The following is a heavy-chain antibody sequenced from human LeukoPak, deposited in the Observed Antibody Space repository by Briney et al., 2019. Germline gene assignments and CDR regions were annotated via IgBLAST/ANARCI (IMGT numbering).Heavy chain of an antibody. D-gene: IGHD3-22*01. Sequence: PGGSLSLSCAASGFTFSNYWMSWVRQAPGKGLEWVANIKGDGSYKYYVDSVKGRFTISRDNAKSSVYLQMNTLRAEDTAVYYCATSADSSGNDWGQGTLVTVSS. CDR2: IKGDGSYK. J-gene: IGHJ4*02. CDR1: GFTFSNYW. V-gene: IGHV3-7*03. CDR3: ATSADSSGND.